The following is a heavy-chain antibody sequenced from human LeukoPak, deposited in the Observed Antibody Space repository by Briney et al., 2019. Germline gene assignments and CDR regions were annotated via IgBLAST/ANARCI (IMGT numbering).Heavy chain of an antibody. CDR2: IHHSGST. D-gene: IGHD6-19*01. V-gene: IGHV4-38-2*02. CDR1: GYFISSGYY. Sequence: TSETLSLTCTVSGYFISSGYYWGWIRQPPGKGLQWIGSIHHSGSTYYNPSLKRRVTISVDTSKNQFSLKLSSVTAADTAVYYCARTSSSGLVGGYYFDYWGQGTLVTVSS. CDR3: ARTSSSGLVGGYYFDY. J-gene: IGHJ4*02.